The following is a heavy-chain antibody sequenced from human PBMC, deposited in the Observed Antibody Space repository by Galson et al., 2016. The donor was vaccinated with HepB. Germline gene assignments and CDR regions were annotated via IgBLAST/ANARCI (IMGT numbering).Heavy chain of an antibody. CDR3: TTWLSHHFDY. J-gene: IGHJ4*02. CDR2: IDGPTPTT. Sequence: SLRLSCAASGFTFRNYALSWVRRAPGKGLEWVSHIDGPTPTTHYADSVWGRFSIYRDNSRDTLYLQMDSLTAEDSAIYYCTTWLSHHFDYWGQGTRVTVSS. V-gene: IGHV3-23*01. D-gene: IGHD6-19*01. CDR1: GFTFRNYA.